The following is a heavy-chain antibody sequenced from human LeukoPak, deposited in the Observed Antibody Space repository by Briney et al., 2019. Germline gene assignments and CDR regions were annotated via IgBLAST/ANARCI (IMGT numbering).Heavy chain of an antibody. CDR2: ISAGNGNT. Sequence: GASVKVSCKASGYTFTSYAMHWVRQAPGQRLEWMGWISAGNGNTKYSQKFQGRVTITRDTSASTAYMELSSLRSEDTAVYYCARSTQGDGSDYWGQGTLVTVSS. CDR1: GYTFTSYA. CDR3: ARSTQGDGSDY. V-gene: IGHV1-3*01. J-gene: IGHJ4*02.